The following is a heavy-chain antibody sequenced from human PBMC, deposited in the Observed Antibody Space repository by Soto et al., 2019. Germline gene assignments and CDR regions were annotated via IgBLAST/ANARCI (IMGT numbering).Heavy chain of an antibody. CDR1: GYKFSNYA. Sequence: EVQLLESGGGLVQPGGSLRLSCAASGYKFSNYAMTWVRQAPGKGLEWVSFISNGGDNIYYADAVKGRVTISRDRSTSTMYLQMNGLTADDAAVDYCAKCAGRWVNNGWYVDVWGRGTLVTVSP. V-gene: IGHV3-23*01. D-gene: IGHD1-1*01. CDR2: ISNGGDNI. CDR3: AKCAGRWVNNGWYVDV. J-gene: IGHJ2*01.